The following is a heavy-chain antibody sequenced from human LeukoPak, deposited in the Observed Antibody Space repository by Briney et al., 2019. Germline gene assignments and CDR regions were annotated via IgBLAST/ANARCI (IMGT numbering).Heavy chain of an antibody. V-gene: IGHV4-39*07. CDR3: ASSHGYSMIVRR. J-gene: IGHJ4*02. CDR2: IYYSGSA. Sequence: SETLSLTCTVSGVSISSSNSYWGWIRQPPGKGLEWIGTIYYSGSANYNPSLKSRVTISVDTSKNQFSLKLSSVTAADTAVYYCASSHGYSMIVRRWGQGTLVTVSS. D-gene: IGHD3-22*01. CDR1: GVSISSSNSY.